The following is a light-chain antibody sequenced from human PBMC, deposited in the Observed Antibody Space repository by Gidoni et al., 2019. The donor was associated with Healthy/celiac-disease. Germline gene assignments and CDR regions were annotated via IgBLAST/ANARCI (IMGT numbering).Light chain of an antibody. Sequence: EIVLTQSPATLSLSPGERATLSCRASQSVSSYLAWYQQKPGQAPRLLIYDASNRATGIPARFSGSGSGTDFNLTISSLEPEDFAVYYCQQRSNWPRGTFGPXTKVDIK. CDR3: QQRSNWPRGT. J-gene: IGKJ3*01. V-gene: IGKV3-11*01. CDR2: DAS. CDR1: QSVSSY.